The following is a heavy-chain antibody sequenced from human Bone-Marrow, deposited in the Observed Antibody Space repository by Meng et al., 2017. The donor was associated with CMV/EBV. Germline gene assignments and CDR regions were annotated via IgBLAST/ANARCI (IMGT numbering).Heavy chain of an antibody. CDR3: TTEGVIPDYYYGMDV. J-gene: IGHJ6*02. V-gene: IGHV3-23*01. CDR1: GFTFSSYA. CDR2: ISGSGGDT. D-gene: IGHD3-16*02. Sequence: GESLKISCAASGFTFSSYAMSWVRQAPGKGLEWVSAISGSGGDTYYAGSVEGRFTISRDNSKNTLYLQRNSLRAEDTAVYSCTTEGVIPDYYYGMDVWGQGTTVTVSS.